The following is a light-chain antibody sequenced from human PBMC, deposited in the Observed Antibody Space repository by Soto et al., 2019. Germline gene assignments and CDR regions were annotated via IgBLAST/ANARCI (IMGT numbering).Light chain of an antibody. J-gene: IGLJ2*01. CDR2: DVI. Sequence: QSVLTQPPSVSGSPGQSVTISCTGTSSDVGGYNRVSWYQQPAGTAPKLLIYDVINLPSGVPDRFSGSKSGNTASLTISGLQAEDEADYHCASYTSRSTWIFGGGTKVTVL. CDR1: SSDVGGYNR. V-gene: IGLV2-18*02. CDR3: ASYTSRSTWI.